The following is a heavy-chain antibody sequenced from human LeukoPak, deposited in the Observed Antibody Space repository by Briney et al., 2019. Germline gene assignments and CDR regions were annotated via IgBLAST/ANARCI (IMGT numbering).Heavy chain of an antibody. V-gene: IGHV4-39*01. CDR2: IYYSRST. CDR3: ARRFVDTSTGAFDI. J-gene: IGHJ3*02. Sequence: SETLSLTCIVSGGSISSTSYYWGWIRQPPGKGLEWIGSIYYSRSTYYNPSLKSRVTISVDTSKNQFSLKLSSVTAADTAVYYCARRFVDTSTGAFDIWGQGTMVTVSS. CDR1: GGSISSTSYY. D-gene: IGHD5-18*01.